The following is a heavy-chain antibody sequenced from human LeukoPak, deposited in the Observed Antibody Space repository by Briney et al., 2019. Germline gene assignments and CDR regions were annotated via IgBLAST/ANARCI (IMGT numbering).Heavy chain of an antibody. Sequence: GGSLRLSCAASGFTFDDYGMSWVRQAPGKGLEWVSGINWNGGSTGYADSVKGRFTISRDNAKKSVYLQMNSPRAEDTALYYCARVGNYGYDAFDIWGQGTMVTVSS. V-gene: IGHV3-20*04. CDR1: GFTFDDYG. CDR2: INWNGGST. D-gene: IGHD1-7*01. CDR3: ARVGNYGYDAFDI. J-gene: IGHJ3*02.